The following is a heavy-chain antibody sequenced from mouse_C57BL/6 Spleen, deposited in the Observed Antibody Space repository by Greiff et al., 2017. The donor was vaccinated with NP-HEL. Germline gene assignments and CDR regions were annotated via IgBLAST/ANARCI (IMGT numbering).Heavy chain of an antibody. CDR3: ARADDDYDVNAMDY. CDR1: GFTFSDYG. Sequence: EVQLVESGGGLVKPGGSLKLSCAASGFTFSDYGMHWVRQAPEKGLEWVAYISSGSSTIYYADTVKGRFTISRDNAKNTLFLQMTSLRSEDTAMYYCARADDDYDVNAMDYWGQGTSVTVSS. J-gene: IGHJ4*01. D-gene: IGHD2-4*01. CDR2: ISSGSSTI. V-gene: IGHV5-17*01.